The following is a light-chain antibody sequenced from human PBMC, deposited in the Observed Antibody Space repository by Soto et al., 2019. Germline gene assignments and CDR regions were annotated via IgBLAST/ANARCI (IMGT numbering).Light chain of an antibody. CDR2: GAS. J-gene: IGKJ1*01. Sequence: EILLTQSPATLSLSPGERATLSCRASQSVSNSELAWYQQKPGQAPSLLIYGASSRATGIPERFSGSGSGTDFTLTISRLEPEDSAVYYCQQHGTTFGQGTKLDIK. V-gene: IGKV3-20*01. CDR3: QQHGTT. CDR1: QSVSNSE.